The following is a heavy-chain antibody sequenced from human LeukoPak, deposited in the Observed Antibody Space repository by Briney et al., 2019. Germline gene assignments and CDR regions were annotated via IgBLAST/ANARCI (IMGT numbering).Heavy chain of an antibody. Sequence: SETLSLTCTVSGVSISSSSYYWGWIRQPPGKGLEWIGSIYYSGSTYYNPSLKSRVTISVDTSKNQFSLKLSSVTAADTAVYYCARQSTRYYYMDVGGKGTMVTVSS. CDR1: GVSISSSSYY. CDR3: ARQSTRYYYMDV. V-gene: IGHV4-39*01. J-gene: IGHJ6*03. CDR2: IYYSGST.